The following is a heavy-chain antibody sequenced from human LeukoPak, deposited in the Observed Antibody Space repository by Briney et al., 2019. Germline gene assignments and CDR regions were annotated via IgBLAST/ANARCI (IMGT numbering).Heavy chain of an antibody. V-gene: IGHV4-61*08. CDR3: ARDSSGWSPYYGMDV. Sequence: SETLSLTCTVSGGSISSGDYYWSWIRQPPGKGLEWIGYIYYSGSTNYNPSLKSRVTISVDTSKNQFSLKLSSVTAADTAVYYCARDSSGWSPYYGMDVWGQGTTVTVSS. J-gene: IGHJ6*02. D-gene: IGHD6-19*01. CDR1: GGSISSGDYY. CDR2: IYYSGST.